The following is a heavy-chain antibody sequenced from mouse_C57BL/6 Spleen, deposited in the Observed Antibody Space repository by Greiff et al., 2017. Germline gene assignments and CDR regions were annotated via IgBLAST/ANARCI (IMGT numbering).Heavy chain of an antibody. CDR2: IYPGDGDT. V-gene: IGHV1-82*01. J-gene: IGHJ4*01. Sequence: QVQLQQSGPELVKPGASVKISCKASGYAFSSSWLNWVKQRPGKGLEWIGRIYPGDGDTNYNGKFKGKATLTADKSSSTAYMQLSSLTSEDSAVDVCARSYGFYYAMDYWGQGTSVTVSS. D-gene: IGHD1-1*02. CDR1: GYAFSSSW. CDR3: ARSYGFYYAMDY.